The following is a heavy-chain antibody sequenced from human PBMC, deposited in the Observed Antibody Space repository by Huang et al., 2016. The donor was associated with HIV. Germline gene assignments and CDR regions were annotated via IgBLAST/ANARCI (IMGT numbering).Heavy chain of an antibody. J-gene: IGHJ4*02. Sequence: QVQLVQSGAEVKTPGSSVKVSCKASGGTFSKYASSWVRQDPGQGLEWMGGIIPMFGTPNYARKFQGRVTITADDSTSTTYVEVSSLRSEDTALYYCARGQLGSYGDYDVLYWGQGTLVTVSS. D-gene: IGHD4-17*01. CDR2: IIPMFGTP. CDR3: ARGQLGSYGDYDVLY. V-gene: IGHV1-69*13. CDR1: GGTFSKYA.